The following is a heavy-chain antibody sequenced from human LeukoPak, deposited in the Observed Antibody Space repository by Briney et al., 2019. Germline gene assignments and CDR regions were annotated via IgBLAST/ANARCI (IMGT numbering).Heavy chain of an antibody. Sequence: SETLSLTCTVSGGSISSSSYYWGWIRQPPGKGLEWIGSIYYSGSTYYNPSLKSRVTISVDTSKNQFSLKLSSVTAADTAVYYCARNPYSGYEDYFDFWGQGTLVTVSS. CDR2: IYYSGST. J-gene: IGHJ4*02. CDR1: GGSISSSSYY. D-gene: IGHD5-12*01. CDR3: ARNPYSGYEDYFDF. V-gene: IGHV4-39*01.